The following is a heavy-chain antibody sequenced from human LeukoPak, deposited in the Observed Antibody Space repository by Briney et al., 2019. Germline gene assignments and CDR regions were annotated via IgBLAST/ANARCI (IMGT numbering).Heavy chain of an antibody. CDR2: ISWNSGSI. V-gene: IGHV3-9*01. J-gene: IGHJ4*02. Sequence: GGSLRLSCAASGFTFDDYAMHWVRQAPGKGLEWVSGISWNSGSIGYADSVKGRFTISRDNAKNSVYLQMSTLRAEDTAVYYCARYLETPRRNLDYWGQGTLVTVSS. CDR3: ARYLETPRRNLDY. D-gene: IGHD1-14*01. CDR1: GFTFDDYA.